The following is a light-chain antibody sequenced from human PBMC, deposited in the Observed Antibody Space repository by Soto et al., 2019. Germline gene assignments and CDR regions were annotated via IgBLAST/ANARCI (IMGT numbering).Light chain of an antibody. CDR2: EVS. J-gene: IGLJ2*01. V-gene: IGLV2-23*02. CDR3: CSYANNNTI. Sequence: QSALTQPASVSGSPGQSITISCTGTSSDIGGYNLVSWYQQHPDKAPKLMIYEVSKWPSGVSNRFSGSKSGNTASLTISGLQAEDEADYYCCSYANNNTIFGGGTKLTVL. CDR1: SSDIGGYNL.